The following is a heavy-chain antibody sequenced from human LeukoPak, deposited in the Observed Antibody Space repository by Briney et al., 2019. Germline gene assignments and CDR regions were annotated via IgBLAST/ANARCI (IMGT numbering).Heavy chain of an antibody. D-gene: IGHD1-26*01. CDR2: INPNSGAT. Sequence: ASVKVSCKASGYTFTGHYMHWVRQAPGQGLEWMGWINPNSGATNYTQKFQGRVTMTTDTSTSTAYMELRSLRSDDTAVYYCARAAYSGSFYPNLIWYFDLWGRGTLVTVSS. CDR1: GYTFTGHY. V-gene: IGHV1-2*02. CDR3: ARAAYSGSFYPNLIWYFDL. J-gene: IGHJ2*01.